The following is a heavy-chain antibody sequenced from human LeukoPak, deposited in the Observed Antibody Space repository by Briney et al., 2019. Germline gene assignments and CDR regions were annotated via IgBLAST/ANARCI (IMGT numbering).Heavy chain of an antibody. Sequence: ASVKVSCKASGYTFTSYGISLVRQAPGQGLEWMGWISAYNGNTNYAQKLQGRVTMTTDTSTSTAYMELRSLRSDDTAVCYCARGYSYGYSFFGYYYGMDVWGQGTTVTVSS. CDR3: ARGYSYGYSFFGYYYGMDV. CDR2: ISAYNGNT. J-gene: IGHJ6*02. CDR1: GYTFTSYG. V-gene: IGHV1-18*01. D-gene: IGHD5-18*01.